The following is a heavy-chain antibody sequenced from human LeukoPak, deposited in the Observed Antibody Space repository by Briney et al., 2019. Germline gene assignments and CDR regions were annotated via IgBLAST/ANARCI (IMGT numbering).Heavy chain of an antibody. D-gene: IGHD7-27*01. CDR3: AKVIGNWGSYYFDY. Sequence: QPGGSLRLSCAASGFTFSNHAMSWVCQAPGKGLEWTSSISAGSGSTYYADSVKGRFTISGDNSKNTLYLQMNSLRAEDTAVFYCAKVIGNWGSYYFDYWGQGTLVTVSS. CDR1: GFTFSNHA. V-gene: IGHV3-23*01. J-gene: IGHJ4*02. CDR2: ISAGSGST.